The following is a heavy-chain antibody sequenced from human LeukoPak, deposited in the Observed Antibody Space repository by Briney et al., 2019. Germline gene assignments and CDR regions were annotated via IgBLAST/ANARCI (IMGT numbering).Heavy chain of an antibody. D-gene: IGHD1-7*01. V-gene: IGHV1-46*01. J-gene: IGHJ4*02. CDR3: AREGANYDPLGLDY. CDR2: INPSGGST. Sequence: ASVTVSCKASGYTFTSYYMHWVRQAPGQGLEWMGIINPSGGSTSYAQKFQGRVTMTRDMSTSTVYMELGSLRSEDTAVYYCAREGANYDPLGLDYWGQGTLVTVSS. CDR1: GYTFTSYY.